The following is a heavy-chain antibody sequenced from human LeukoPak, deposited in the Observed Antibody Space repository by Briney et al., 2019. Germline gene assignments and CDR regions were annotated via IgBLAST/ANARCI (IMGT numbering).Heavy chain of an antibody. D-gene: IGHD5-18*01. CDR3: ARLPRGYSYGGSYYYYMDV. Sequence: ASVKVSCKASGGTFSSYAISWVRQAPGQGLEWMGGIIPIFGTANYAQKFQGRVTMTTDTSTSTAYMELRSLRSDDTAVYYCARLPRGYSYGGSYYYYMDVWGKGTTVTVSS. CDR1: GGTFSSYA. V-gene: IGHV1-69*05. CDR2: IIPIFGTA. J-gene: IGHJ6*03.